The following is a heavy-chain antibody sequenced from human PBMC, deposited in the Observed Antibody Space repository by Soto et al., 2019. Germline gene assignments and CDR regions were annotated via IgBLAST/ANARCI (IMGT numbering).Heavy chain of an antibody. CDR1: GFTFSGYA. Sequence: PGGSLRLSCAASGFTFSGYAMTWVRQAPGKWPEWVSGIGSSDGKTDHADSVKGRFTISRDNSKNTLSLQMNSLRVEDTALYYCATDLNWPGGWGEGXLVTVYS. D-gene: IGHD1-1*01. V-gene: IGHV3-23*01. CDR3: ATDLNWPGG. J-gene: IGHJ4*02. CDR2: IGSSDGKT.